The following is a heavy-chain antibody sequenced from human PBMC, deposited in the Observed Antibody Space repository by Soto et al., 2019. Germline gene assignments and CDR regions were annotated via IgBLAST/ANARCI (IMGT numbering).Heavy chain of an antibody. CDR2: INPSGGST. J-gene: IGHJ4*02. CDR1: GYTFTSYY. Sequence: QVQLVQSGAEVKKPGASVKVSCKASGYTFTSYYMHWVRQAPGQGLEWMGIINPSGGSTSYAQKLQGTVTMTRDTSTSTVYMELSSLRSEDTAVYYCARGCSGGSCYDYWGQGTLVTFSS. CDR3: ARGCSGGSCYDY. D-gene: IGHD2-15*01. V-gene: IGHV1-46*01.